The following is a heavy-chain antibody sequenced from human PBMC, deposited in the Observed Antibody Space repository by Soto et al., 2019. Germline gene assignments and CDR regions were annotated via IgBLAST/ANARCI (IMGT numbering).Heavy chain of an antibody. Sequence: PSETLSLTCTVSGGSISSYYWSWIRQPPGKGLEWIGYIYYSGSTNYNPSLKSRVTISVDTSKNQFSLKLSSVTAADTAVYYCAGYYDSSGYYFSYWGQGTLVTVSS. D-gene: IGHD3-22*01. CDR2: IYYSGST. CDR3: AGYYDSSGYYFSY. J-gene: IGHJ4*02. V-gene: IGHV4-59*01. CDR1: GGSISSYY.